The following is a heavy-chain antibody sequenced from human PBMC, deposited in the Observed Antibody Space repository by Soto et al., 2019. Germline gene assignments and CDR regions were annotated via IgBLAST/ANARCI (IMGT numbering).Heavy chain of an antibody. V-gene: IGHV4-59*08. CDR3: ARHDWAKPFDY. D-gene: IGHD3-9*01. Sequence: PSETLSLTCTVSGDSISSYYWSWIRQPPGKGLEWIGYIYYSGSTNYNPSLKSRVTIPVDTSKNQFSLKLSSVTAADTAVYYCARHDWAKPFDYWGQGTLVTVSS. CDR1: GDSISSYY. CDR2: IYYSGST. J-gene: IGHJ4*02.